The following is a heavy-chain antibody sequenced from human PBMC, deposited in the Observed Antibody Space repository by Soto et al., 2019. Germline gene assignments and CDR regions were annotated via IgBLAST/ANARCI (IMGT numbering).Heavy chain of an antibody. CDR2: IIPILGIT. D-gene: IGHD2-15*01. CDR3: ASYSGYCRGGSGYPGVLAFDI. J-gene: IGHJ3*02. V-gene: IGHV1-69*02. Sequence: QVQLVQSGAEVKKPGSSVKVSCKASGGTFSSYTISWVRQAPGQVLEWMGWIIPILGITNYAQTFQGRVTITADKSKSTAYRELSSLRSEDTAVYYCASYSGYCRGGSGYPGVLAFDIWGQGTMVTVSS. CDR1: GGTFSSYT.